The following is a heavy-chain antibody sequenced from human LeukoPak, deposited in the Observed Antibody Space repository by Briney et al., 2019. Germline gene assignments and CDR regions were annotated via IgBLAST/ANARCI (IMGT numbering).Heavy chain of an antibody. D-gene: IGHD3-9*01. V-gene: IGHV5-51*03. Sequence: GDSLNISWKPPGSRFTSNRIGWAGKLQGKGLEWMGIIYPGDSDTRYSPSFQGQVTISADKSISTAYLQWSSLKASDTAMYYCARADILTGTWYYFDYRGQGTLVTVAS. CDR1: GSRFTSNR. CDR3: ARADILTGTWYYFDY. J-gene: IGHJ4*02. CDR2: IYPGDSDT.